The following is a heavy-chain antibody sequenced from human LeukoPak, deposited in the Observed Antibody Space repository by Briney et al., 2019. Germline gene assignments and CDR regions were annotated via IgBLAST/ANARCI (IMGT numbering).Heavy chain of an antibody. D-gene: IGHD6-19*01. CDR2: INPSGGST. V-gene: IGHV1-46*01. J-gene: IGHJ4*02. CDR3: ARGAEQWLVGIDY. CDR1: GGTFSSYA. Sequence: ASVKVSCKASGGTFSSYAISWVRQAPGQGLEWMGIINPSGGSTSYAQKFQGRVTMTRDTSTSTVYMELSSLRSEDTAVYYCARGAEQWLVGIDYWGQGTLVTVSS.